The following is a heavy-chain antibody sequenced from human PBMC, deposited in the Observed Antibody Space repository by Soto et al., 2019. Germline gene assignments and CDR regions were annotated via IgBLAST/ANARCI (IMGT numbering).Heavy chain of an antibody. CDR2: IRDDGSAT. CDR3: AASTLTAAFEI. J-gene: IGHJ3*02. D-gene: IGHD2-15*01. CDR1: RFSFSDYG. Sequence: QVQLVESGGGVVQPGGSRRLSCEASRFSFSDYGMHWVRQAPGKGLEWVALIRDDGSATYYSDSVKGRFAISRDNSKNALYLQMNRLRAEDTAVYYCAASTLTAAFEIWGQGTMVSVSS. V-gene: IGHV3-30*02.